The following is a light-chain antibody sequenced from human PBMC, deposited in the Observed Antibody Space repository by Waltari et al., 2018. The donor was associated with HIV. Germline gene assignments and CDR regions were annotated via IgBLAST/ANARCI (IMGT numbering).Light chain of an antibody. CDR3: SSYTSSSTLDV. V-gene: IGLV2-14*01. CDR2: EVS. CDR1: TTDVGGSHY. Sequence: QSALTQPASVSGSPGQSITISCTATTTDVGGSHYVSSYQQHPGKAPKLMIYEVSNRPSGISNRFSGSKSGNTASLTISGLQAEDEADYYCSSYTSSSTLDVFGTGTKVTVL. J-gene: IGLJ1*01.